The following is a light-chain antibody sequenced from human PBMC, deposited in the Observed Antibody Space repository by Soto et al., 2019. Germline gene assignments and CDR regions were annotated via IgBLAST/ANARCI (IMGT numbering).Light chain of an antibody. CDR3: QQYGSLPYS. CDR1: QTVGSSY. J-gene: IGKJ2*03. V-gene: IGKV3-20*01. CDR2: GGS. Sequence: EIVLTQSPGTLSLSPGERATLSCRASQTVGSSYLGWYQPKPGQSPRLVIYGGSSRATGIPDRFSGRASGTXXXXXXSXLEPEDFAVYYCQQYGSLPYSFGQGTKLEI.